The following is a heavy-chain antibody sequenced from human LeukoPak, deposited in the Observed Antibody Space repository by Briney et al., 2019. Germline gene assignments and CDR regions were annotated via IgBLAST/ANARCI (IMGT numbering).Heavy chain of an antibody. CDR3: TTRGSSGGYYFDY. D-gene: IGHD2-15*01. Sequence: KTGGSLRLSCAASGLTFRDAWMSWVRQAPGKGLEWVCRIKSKTDGGTADYAAPVKGRFSISRDDSKNTLDLQMNSLKTEDTAVYYCTTRGSSGGYYFDYWGQGTLVTVSS. J-gene: IGHJ4*02. CDR1: GLTFRDAW. CDR2: IKSKTDGGTA. V-gene: IGHV3-15*01.